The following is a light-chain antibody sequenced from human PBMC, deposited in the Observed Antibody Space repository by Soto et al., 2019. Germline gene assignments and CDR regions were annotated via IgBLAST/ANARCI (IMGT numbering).Light chain of an antibody. CDR1: RNLLYNDKNY. CDR3: QQFYTTPRT. CDR2: WAS. Sequence: DIVMTQAPDSLAASLGAIVTINCKSSRNLLYNDKNYVAWYQQRPGQAPKLLIYWASTRESEVPVRISGSGSVTDFSLTIRDLQAADAAVYYCQQFYTTPRTFGQGTRVEI. J-gene: IGKJ2*01. V-gene: IGKV4-1*01.